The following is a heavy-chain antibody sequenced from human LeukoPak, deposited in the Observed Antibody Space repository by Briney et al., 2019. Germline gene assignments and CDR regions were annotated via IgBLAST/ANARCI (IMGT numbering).Heavy chain of an antibody. D-gene: IGHD2-21*01. J-gene: IGHJ4*02. CDR2: ISPGGGTT. CDR1: GFAFGSEA. V-gene: IGHV3-23*01. CDR3: ARDATRGGDIDY. Sequence: GGSLRLSCAVSGFAFGSEAMSWVRQSPARGLEWVASISPGGGTTYYADYVKGRFTISRDNSREMLYLQMNSLRADDTAVYYCARDATRGGDIDYWGQGTLVTVSS.